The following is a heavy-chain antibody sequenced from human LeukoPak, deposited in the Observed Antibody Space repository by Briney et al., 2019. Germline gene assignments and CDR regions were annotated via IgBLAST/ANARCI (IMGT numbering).Heavy chain of an antibody. V-gene: IGHV3-53*01. CDR2: IYSGGST. J-gene: IGHJ4*02. D-gene: IGHD3-22*01. Sequence: GGSLRLSCAASGFTFSSYSMSWVRQAPGKGLEWVSVIYSGGSTYYADSVKGRFTVSRDNSKNTLYLQMNSLRAEDTAVYYCARMFNSSPFYDSSGYYFLDYWGQGTLVTVSS. CDR1: GFTFSSYS. CDR3: ARMFNSSPFYDSSGYYFLDY.